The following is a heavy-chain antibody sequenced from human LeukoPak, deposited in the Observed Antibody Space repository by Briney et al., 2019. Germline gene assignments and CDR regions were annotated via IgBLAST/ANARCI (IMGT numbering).Heavy chain of an antibody. CDR2: IKQDGSEK. J-gene: IGHJ6*03. D-gene: IGHD3-22*01. Sequence: GGSLRLSCAASGFTFSSYWMSWVRQAPGKGLEWVANIKQDGSEKYYVDSVKGRFTISRDNAKNSLYLQMNSLRAEDTAVYYCAKANYYYDSSGYIHYMDVWGKGTTVTVSS. CDR3: AKANYYYDSSGYIHYMDV. V-gene: IGHV3-7*01. CDR1: GFTFSSYW.